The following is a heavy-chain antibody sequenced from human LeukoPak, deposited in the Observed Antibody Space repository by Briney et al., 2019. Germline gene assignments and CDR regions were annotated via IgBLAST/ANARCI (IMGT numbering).Heavy chain of an antibody. CDR3: ARGGMDDPYYYYYGMDV. V-gene: IGHV3-11*01. J-gene: IGHJ6*02. CDR1: GFTFSDYY. D-gene: IGHD1-1*01. Sequence: GGSLRLSCAASGFTFSDYYMSWIRQAPGKGLEWVSHISSSGSTIYYADSVKGRFTISRDNAKNSLYLQMNSLRAADTAVYYCARGGMDDPYYYYYGMDVWGQGTTVTVSS. CDR2: ISSSGSTI.